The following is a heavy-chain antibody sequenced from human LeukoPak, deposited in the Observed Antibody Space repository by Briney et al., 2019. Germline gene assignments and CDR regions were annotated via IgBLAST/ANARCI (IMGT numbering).Heavy chain of an antibody. CDR3: ARDRSRNYFDY. D-gene: IGHD2-15*01. J-gene: IGHJ4*02. CDR1: GXSFSRYS. Sequence: GGSLRLSWAASGXSFSRYSMNWVRQALGKGLEWVSYIRTGSGTIFYADSVKGRFTISRDNAKNSLYLQMNSLRAEDMAVYYCARDRSRNYFDYWGQGTLVTVSS. V-gene: IGHV3-48*01. CDR2: IRTGSGTI.